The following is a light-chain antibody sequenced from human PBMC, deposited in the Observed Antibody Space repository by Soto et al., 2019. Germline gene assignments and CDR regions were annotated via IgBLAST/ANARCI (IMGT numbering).Light chain of an antibody. V-gene: IGLV2-14*01. J-gene: IGLJ2*01. CDR1: SSDVGDYNY. CDR3: SSYTSSSNVV. Sequence: QSVLTQPASVSGSHGQSITISCTGTSSDVGDYNYVSWYQQHPGKVPKLMIYEVSNRPSGVSNRFSGSKSGNTASLTISGLQAEDEADYYCSSYTSSSNVVFGGGTKLTVL. CDR2: EVS.